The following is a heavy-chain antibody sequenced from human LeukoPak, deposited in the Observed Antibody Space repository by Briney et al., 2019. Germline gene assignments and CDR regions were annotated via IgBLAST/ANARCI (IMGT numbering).Heavy chain of an antibody. D-gene: IGHD1-1*01. CDR1: GGTFSSYA. J-gene: IGHJ6*04. CDR3: ARDTTTGTTSYYGMDV. Sequence: GSSVKVSCKASGGTFSSYAISWVRQAPGQGLEWMGGIIPIFGTANYAQKFQGRVTITADESTSTAYMELSSLRSGDTAVYYCARDTTTGTTSYYGMDVWGKGTTVTVSS. CDR2: IIPIFGTA. V-gene: IGHV1-69*01.